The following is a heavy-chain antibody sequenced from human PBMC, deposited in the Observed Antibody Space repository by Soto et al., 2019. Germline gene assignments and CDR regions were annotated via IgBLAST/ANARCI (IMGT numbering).Heavy chain of an antibody. Sequence: EVQLLESGGGLVQPGGSLRLSCAASGFTFSSYGMSWVRQAPGKGLEWVSVISGSGGSTYYADSVKGRFTLSRDNSKNTVYLQMNSLRAEDTAVYYCARNGPVGRRDGYNYRGGYYYGMDVWGQGTTVTVSS. V-gene: IGHV3-23*01. CDR2: ISGSGGST. CDR3: ARNGPVGRRDGYNYRGGYYYGMDV. J-gene: IGHJ6*02. CDR1: GFTFSSYG. D-gene: IGHD5-12*01.